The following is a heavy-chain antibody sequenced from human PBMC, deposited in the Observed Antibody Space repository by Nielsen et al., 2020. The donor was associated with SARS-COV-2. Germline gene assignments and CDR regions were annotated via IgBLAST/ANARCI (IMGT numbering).Heavy chain of an antibody. V-gene: IGHV3-30*18. J-gene: IGHJ4*02. CDR1: GFTFSDYY. Sequence: GESLKISCAASGFTFSDYYMSWIRQAPGKGLEWVAVISYDGSNKYYADSVKGRFTISRDNSKNTLYLQMNSLRAEDTAVYYCAKDQDAYNFFFDYWGQGTLVTVSS. D-gene: IGHD5-24*01. CDR2: ISYDGSNK. CDR3: AKDQDAYNFFFDY.